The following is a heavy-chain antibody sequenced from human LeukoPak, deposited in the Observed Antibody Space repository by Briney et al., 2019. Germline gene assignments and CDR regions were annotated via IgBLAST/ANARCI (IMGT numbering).Heavy chain of an antibody. Sequence: GGSLRHSCAASGFTFSSYWMHWVRQAPGKGLVWVSRINSNGSSTSYADSVKGRFTISRDNAKNTLYLQMNSLRAEDTAVYYCATRATSGYYGSPKWGQGTLVTVSS. J-gene: IGHJ4*02. CDR1: GFTFSSYW. CDR2: INSNGSST. CDR3: ATRATSGYYGSPK. V-gene: IGHV3-74*01. D-gene: IGHD3-10*01.